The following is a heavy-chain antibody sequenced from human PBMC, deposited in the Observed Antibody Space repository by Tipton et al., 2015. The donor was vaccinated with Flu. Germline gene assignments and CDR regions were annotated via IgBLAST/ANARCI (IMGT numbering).Heavy chain of an antibody. CDR3: ATGGTLWNCAEN. V-gene: IGHV4-38-2*01. CDR2: VYHSGVT. Sequence: TLSLTCAVPGYPISSGYYWGWIRQPPGKGLEWIGSVYHSGVTYYNPSLKSRVTILIDRSKNQFSLKLNSVTAADTAVYYCATGGTLWNCAENWGQGTLVTVSS. CDR1: GYPISSGYY. J-gene: IGHJ4*02. D-gene: IGHD1-7*01.